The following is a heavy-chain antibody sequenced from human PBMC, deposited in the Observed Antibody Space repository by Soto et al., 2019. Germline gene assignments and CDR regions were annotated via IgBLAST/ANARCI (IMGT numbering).Heavy chain of an antibody. Sequence: SETLSLTCTVSGGSISSSSYYWGWIRQPPGKGLEWIGSIYYSGSTYYNPSLKSRVTISVDTSKNQFSLKLSSVTAADTAVYYCARQGNYDFWSGYYKTGYNWFDPWGQGTLVTVSS. J-gene: IGHJ5*02. CDR3: ARQGNYDFWSGYYKTGYNWFDP. CDR2: IYYSGST. CDR1: GGSISSSSYY. V-gene: IGHV4-39*01. D-gene: IGHD3-3*01.